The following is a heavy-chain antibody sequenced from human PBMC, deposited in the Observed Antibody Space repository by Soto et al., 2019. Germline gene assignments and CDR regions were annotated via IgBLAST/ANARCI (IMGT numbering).Heavy chain of an antibody. J-gene: IGHJ3*02. V-gene: IGHV2-5*02. CDR2: VYWDDDK. Sequence: QITLKESGPTLVKPTQTLTLTCTLSGFSLNDSGVGVGWMRQPPGKALEWLALVYWDDDKRYSPSLKNRLTITKDTSKNLVVLTMTDMDPVDTATYYCARRLQRNDYNYFHAFHIWGQGTLVTVS. CDR1: GFSLNDSGVG. D-gene: IGHD4-4*01. CDR3: ARRLQRNDYNYFHAFHI.